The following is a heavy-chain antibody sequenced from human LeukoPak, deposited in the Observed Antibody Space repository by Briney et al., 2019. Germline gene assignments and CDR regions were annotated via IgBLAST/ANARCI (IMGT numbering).Heavy chain of an antibody. D-gene: IGHD1-26*01. V-gene: IGHV3-48*03. CDR2: MSASGGTI. CDR1: GFTVSSNY. CDR3: ARGMTGSYFGHFDY. Sequence: GGSLRLSCAASGFTVSSNYMNWVRQAPGKGLEWVSYMSASGGTIYYADSVRGRFTISRDNGKNSLYLQMSSLRAEDTAVYYCARGMTGSYFGHFDYWGQGTLVTVSS. J-gene: IGHJ4*02.